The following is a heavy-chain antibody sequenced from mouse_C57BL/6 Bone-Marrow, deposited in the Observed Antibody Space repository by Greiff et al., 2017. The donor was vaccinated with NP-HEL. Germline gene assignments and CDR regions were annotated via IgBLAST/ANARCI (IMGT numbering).Heavy chain of an antibody. CDR2: IDPSDGCT. CDR3: AREVQLRQPYFDY. CDR1: GYTFTSYW. D-gene: IGHD3-2*02. V-gene: IGHV1-69*01. J-gene: IGHJ2*01. Sequence: QVQLQQPGAELVMPGASVKLSCKSSGYTFTSYWMHWVKQRPGQGLEWIGEIDPSDGCTNYNEKFKGKSTLTVDKSSSTAYMQLSSLTSEDSSVYNYAREVQLRQPYFDYWGQGTTLTVSS.